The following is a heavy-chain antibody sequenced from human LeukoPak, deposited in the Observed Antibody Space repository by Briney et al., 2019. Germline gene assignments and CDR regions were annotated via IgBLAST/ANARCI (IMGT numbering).Heavy chain of an antibody. CDR1: GFTFSSYA. CDR3: AKDRLTETPYYFDY. J-gene: IGHJ4*02. CDR2: ISVRGGST. D-gene: IGHD1-20*01. Sequence: GGSLRLSCAASGFTFSSYAISWVRQAPGPGVEWVSGISVRGGSTYYADTVPGRFTIPSDNSKNTLYLQMDSLSADDTAVYYWAKDRLTETPYYFDYRGQGALVTVSS. V-gene: IGHV3-23*01.